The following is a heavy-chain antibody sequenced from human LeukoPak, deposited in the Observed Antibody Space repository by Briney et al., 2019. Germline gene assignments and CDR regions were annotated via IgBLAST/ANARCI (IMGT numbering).Heavy chain of an antibody. CDR1: GGSISSSGYY. D-gene: IGHD1-26*01. CDR3: ARHEYSGSYYGLSCFDP. Sequence: SQTLSLTCTVSGGSISSSGYYWGWIRQPPGKGLEWIASIYYSGSTYYNPSLKSRVTISVDTSKNQLSLKLSSLTAADTAVYYCARHEYSGSYYGLSCFDPWGQGTLVTVSS. J-gene: IGHJ5*02. V-gene: IGHV4-39*01. CDR2: IYYSGST.